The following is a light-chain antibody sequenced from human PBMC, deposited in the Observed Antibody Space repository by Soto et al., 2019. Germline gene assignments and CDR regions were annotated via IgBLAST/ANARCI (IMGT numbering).Light chain of an antibody. Sequence: EIVLTQSPGTLSLSPGERATLSCRASQSVSSNYLAWYQQKPGQAPRLLIYGASSRATGIPDRFSGSGSGTDFTLTISSMEAEDFAVYYCEQYASSSPVTFGGGTKVDIK. CDR1: QSVSSNY. CDR3: EQYASSSPVT. CDR2: GAS. V-gene: IGKV3-20*01. J-gene: IGKJ4*01.